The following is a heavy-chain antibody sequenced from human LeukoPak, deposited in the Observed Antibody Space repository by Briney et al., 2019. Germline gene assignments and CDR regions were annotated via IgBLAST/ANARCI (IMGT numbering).Heavy chain of an antibody. CDR3: ARVYLGAAALLDY. Sequence: PGGSLRLSCAASGFTFSSYSMNWVRQAPGKGLEWVSYISSSSSTIYYADSVKGRFTISRDNAKNSLYLQMSSLRAEDTAVYYCARVYLGAAALLDYWGQGTLVTVSS. V-gene: IGHV3-48*01. J-gene: IGHJ4*02. D-gene: IGHD6-13*01. CDR2: ISSSSSTI. CDR1: GFTFSSYS.